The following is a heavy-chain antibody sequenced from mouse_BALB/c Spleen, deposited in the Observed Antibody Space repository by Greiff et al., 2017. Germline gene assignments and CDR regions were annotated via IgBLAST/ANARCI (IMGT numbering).Heavy chain of an antibody. CDR3: ASPYYGYPAWFAY. J-gene: IGHJ3*01. V-gene: IGHV3-6*02. Sequence: EVQLVESGPGLVKPSQSLSLTCSVTGYSITSGYYWNWIRQFPGNKLEWMGYISYDGSNNYNPSLKNRISITRDTSKNQFFLKLNSVTTEDTATYYCASPYYGYPAWFAYWGQGTLVTVSA. D-gene: IGHD1-2*01. CDR2: ISYDGSN. CDR1: GYSITSGYY.